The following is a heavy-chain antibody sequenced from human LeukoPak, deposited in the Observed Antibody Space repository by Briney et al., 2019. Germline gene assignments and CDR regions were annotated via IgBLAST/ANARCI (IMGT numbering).Heavy chain of an antibody. V-gene: IGHV3-48*04. CDR1: GFTFSNYA. D-gene: IGHD3-22*01. CDR3: AKGASTYYDSSGYPLYYYYYMDV. Sequence: PGGSLRLSCAASGFTFSNYAMSWVRQAPGKGLEWVSYISSSGSTIYYADSVKGRFTISRDNAKNSLYLQMNSLRAEDTAVYYCAKGASTYYDSSGYPLYYYYYMDVWGKGTMVTVSS. CDR2: ISSSGSTI. J-gene: IGHJ6*03.